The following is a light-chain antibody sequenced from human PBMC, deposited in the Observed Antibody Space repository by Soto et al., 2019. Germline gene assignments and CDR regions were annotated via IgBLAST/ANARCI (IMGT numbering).Light chain of an antibody. V-gene: IGKV3-15*01. Sequence: EIVMTQSPATLSVSPGERATLSCRASQGIGVTLAWYQQKPGQTPRLLIYNAVTRATGVPARFSGSGSGTGFTLTINSLQSGDFAVYYSQRYNDWPFTFGGGRKVYIK. CDR3: QRYNDWPFT. J-gene: IGKJ4*01. CDR1: QGIGVT. CDR2: NAV.